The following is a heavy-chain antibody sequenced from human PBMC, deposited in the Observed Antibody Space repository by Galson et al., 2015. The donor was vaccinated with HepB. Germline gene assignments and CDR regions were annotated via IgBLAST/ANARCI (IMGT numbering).Heavy chain of an antibody. CDR1: GFTVSSNY. CDR2: IYNGTST. V-gene: IGHV3-53*04. Sequence: SLRLSCAASGFTVSSNYMSWVRQAPGKGLEWVSIIYNGTSTYYADSVRGRFTISRHNSKNTLYLQMNSLRAEDTAVYYCARGPRYYYDSSGPGYFDYWGQGTLVTVSS. D-gene: IGHD3-22*01. J-gene: IGHJ4*02. CDR3: ARGPRYYYDSSGPGYFDY.